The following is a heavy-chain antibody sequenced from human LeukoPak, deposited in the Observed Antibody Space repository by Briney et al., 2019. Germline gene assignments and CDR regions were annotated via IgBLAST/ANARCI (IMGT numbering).Heavy chain of an antibody. D-gene: IGHD2-8*02. J-gene: IGHJ4*02. Sequence: GGSLRLSCAASGFTFSTFAMIWVRQPPGKGLEWVSSIFPSGGEIHYADSVRGRFTISRDNSKSTLSLQMNSLRAEDTAIYYCATYRQVLLSFESWGQGTLVTVSS. V-gene: IGHV3-23*01. CDR2: IFPSGGEI. CDR3: ATYRQVLLSFES. CDR1: GFTFSTFA.